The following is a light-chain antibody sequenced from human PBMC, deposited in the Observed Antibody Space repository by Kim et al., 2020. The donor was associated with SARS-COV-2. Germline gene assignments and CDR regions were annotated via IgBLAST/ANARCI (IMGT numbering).Light chain of an antibody. V-gene: IGLV2-14*01. CDR2: EVS. CDR3: SSYTSSSTWV. Sequence: QSALTQPASVSGSPGQSITISCTGTSSDVGGYNYVSWYQKHPGKAPKLMIYEVSNRPSGVSNRFSGSKSGNTASLTISELQAEDEADYYCSSYTSSSTWVFGGGTQLTVL. J-gene: IGLJ3*02. CDR1: SSDVGGYNY.